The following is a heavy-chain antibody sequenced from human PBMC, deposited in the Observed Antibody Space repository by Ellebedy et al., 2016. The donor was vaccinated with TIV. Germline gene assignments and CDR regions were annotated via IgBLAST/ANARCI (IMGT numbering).Heavy chain of an antibody. CDR3: AKLSGVLSWYADY. CDR2: ISNGGDTT. V-gene: IGHV3-23*01. D-gene: IGHD6-13*01. J-gene: IGHJ4*02. CDR1: GYTFTTYW. Sequence: GESLKISCQGSGYTFTTYWISWVRQAPGKGLEWVSVISNGGDTTYADSVKGRFTISRDNSKNTLYLQMNSLRADDTATYYCAKLSGVLSWYADYWGLGTLVTVSS.